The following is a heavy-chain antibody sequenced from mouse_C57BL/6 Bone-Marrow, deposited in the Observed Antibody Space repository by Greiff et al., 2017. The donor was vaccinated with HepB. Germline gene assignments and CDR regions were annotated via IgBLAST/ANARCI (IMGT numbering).Heavy chain of an antibody. CDR3: ARLPYYGSSSYYFDY. V-gene: IGHV1-63*01. D-gene: IGHD1-1*01. CDR2: IYPGGGYT. Sequence: QVQLQQSGAELVRPGTSVKMSCKASGYTFTNYWIGWAKQRPGHGLEWIGDIYPGGGYTNYNEKFKGKATLTADKSSSTAYMQFSSLTSEDSAIHYCARLPYYGSSSYYFDYWGQGTTLTVSS. CDR1: GYTFTNYW. J-gene: IGHJ2*01.